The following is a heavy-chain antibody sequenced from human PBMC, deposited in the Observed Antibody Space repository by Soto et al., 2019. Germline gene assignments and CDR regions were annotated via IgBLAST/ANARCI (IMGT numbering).Heavy chain of an antibody. CDR2: RWFDGSKE. J-gene: IGHJ4*02. CDR1: GFIFSDYG. V-gene: IGHV3-33*01. D-gene: IGHD3-22*01. Sequence: QVQLVESGGGVVQPGRSLRLSCEASGFIFSDYGMNWVRQAPGKGLEWVAVRWFDGSKEYYAASVKGRFTISRDNSKNTLYLQMNSLRAEDTALYYCEAANYDSSGFYGNYWGQGTLVTVSS. CDR3: EAANYDSSGFYGNY.